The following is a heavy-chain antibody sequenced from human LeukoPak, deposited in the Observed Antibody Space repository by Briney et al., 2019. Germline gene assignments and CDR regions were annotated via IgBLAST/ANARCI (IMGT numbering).Heavy chain of an antibody. CDR3: ARKDGDV. Sequence: SETLSLTCTVSGGSISSYYWNWIRQPPGKRLEWIGYIYNSGRTNYNPSLKSRVTISVDTSKNQCSLKLRSVTAADTAVYYCARKDGDVWGKGTTVTISS. J-gene: IGHJ6*04. D-gene: IGHD5-24*01. CDR2: IYNSGRT. CDR1: GGSISSYY. V-gene: IGHV4-59*01.